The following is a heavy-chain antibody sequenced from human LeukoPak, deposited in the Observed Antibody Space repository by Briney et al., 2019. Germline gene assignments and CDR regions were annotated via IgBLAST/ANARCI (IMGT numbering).Heavy chain of an antibody. V-gene: IGHV3-7*03. J-gene: IGHJ3*02. CDR2: IKEDGSAK. Sequence: GGSLRLSCAASGFTFSSSWMSWLRQAPGKGLEWVADIKEDGSAKYYVDSVKGRFTISRDNSKNTLYLQMNSLRAEDTAVYYCAKSGTPRGRFLEWLPAPTRFDAFDIWGQGTMVTVSS. D-gene: IGHD3-3*01. CDR3: AKSGTPRGRFLEWLPAPTRFDAFDI. CDR1: GFTFSSSW.